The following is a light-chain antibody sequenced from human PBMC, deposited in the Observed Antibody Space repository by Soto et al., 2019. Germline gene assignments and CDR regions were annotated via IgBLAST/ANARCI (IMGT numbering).Light chain of an antibody. Sequence: QSVLTQPPSASGTPGQRLTISCSGDIFNIGTNSVHWYQHLPGTAPKLVIYADRQRPSGVPYRFFGSKSGNSASLAISGLQSEDDADYLCAAWDDNLNGPLFGTGTKVTVL. CDR2: ADR. J-gene: IGLJ1*01. CDR1: IFNIGTNS. CDR3: AAWDDNLNGPL. V-gene: IGLV1-44*01.